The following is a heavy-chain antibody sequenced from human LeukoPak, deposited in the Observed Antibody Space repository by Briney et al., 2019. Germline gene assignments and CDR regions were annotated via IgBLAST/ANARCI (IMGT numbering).Heavy chain of an antibody. CDR1: GFTFSSYW. V-gene: IGHV3-7*01. J-gene: IGHJ5*02. CDR3: ASGSHPDP. Sequence: PGGSLRLSCAGSGFTFSSYWMSWVRQAPGKGLEWVANTKQEGSEKYYVDSVKGRFTISRDNAKNSLYLQMNSLRAEDTAVYYCASGSHPDPWGQGTLVTVSS. CDR2: TKQEGSEK. D-gene: IGHD6-25*01.